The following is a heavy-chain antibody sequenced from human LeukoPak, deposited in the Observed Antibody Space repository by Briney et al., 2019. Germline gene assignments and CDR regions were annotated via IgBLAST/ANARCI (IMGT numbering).Heavy chain of an antibody. CDR1: GGSFSGYY. CDR2: INHSGST. V-gene: IGHV4-34*01. J-gene: IGHJ5*02. Sequence: PSGTLSLTCAVYGGSFSGYYWSWIRQPPGKGLEWIGEINHSGSTNYNPSLKSRVTISVDTSKNQFSLKLSPVTAADTAVYYCARVVSTVAGSSAWFDPWGQGTLVTVSS. D-gene: IGHD6-19*01. CDR3: ARVVSTVAGSSAWFDP.